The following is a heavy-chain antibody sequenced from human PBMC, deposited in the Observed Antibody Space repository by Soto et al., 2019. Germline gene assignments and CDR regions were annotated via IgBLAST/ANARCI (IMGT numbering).Heavy chain of an antibody. V-gene: IGHV3-11*01. CDR1: GFTFSDYY. D-gene: IGHD2-2*01. CDR3: AREPAPAALGDGFDI. Sequence: QVQLVESGGGLVKPGGSLRLSCAASGFTFSDYYMTWVRQAPGNGLEWVSYISSSGSAIYYADSVKGRFTISRDNAKNSLYLQMNSLRAADTAVYYCAREPAPAALGDGFDIWGQGTMVTVSS. CDR2: ISSSGSAI. J-gene: IGHJ3*02.